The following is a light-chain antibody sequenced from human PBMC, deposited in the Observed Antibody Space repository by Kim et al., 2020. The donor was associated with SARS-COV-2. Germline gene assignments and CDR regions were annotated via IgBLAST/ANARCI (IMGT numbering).Light chain of an antibody. CDR1: SDINVNTYN. CDR3: AIWYSNTWV. CDR2: FKSASNN. J-gene: IGLJ3*02. Sequence: CTLLSDINVNTYNKYWYQQKPGSLPHYLLRFKSASNNQQGSGVPSRFSGSKDASTNAGLLLISGLQSEDEADYYCAIWYSNTWVFGGGTQLTVL. V-gene: IGLV5-39*01.